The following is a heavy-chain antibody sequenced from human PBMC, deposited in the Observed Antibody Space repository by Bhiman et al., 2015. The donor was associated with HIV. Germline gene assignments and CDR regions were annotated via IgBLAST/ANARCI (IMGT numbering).Heavy chain of an antibody. CDR1: GFTFSSYS. J-gene: IGHJ5*02. CDR3: ALNLNTGTNT. V-gene: IGHV3-48*01. CDR2: ISSGSSSI. D-gene: IGHD1-1*01. Sequence: EVQLVESGGGLVQPGGSLRLSCAASGFTFSSYSMNWVRQAPGKGLEWVSYISSGSSSIYYADSVKGRFTISRDNAKNSLYLQMNSLRAEDTAVYYCALNLNTGTNTWGQGTLVTVSS.